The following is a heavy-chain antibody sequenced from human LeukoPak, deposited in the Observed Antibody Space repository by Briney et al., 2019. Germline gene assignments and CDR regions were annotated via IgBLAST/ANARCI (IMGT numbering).Heavy chain of an antibody. V-gene: IGHV1-3*04. J-gene: IGHJ4*02. CDR1: GYPFTSYP. CDR2: INTGNGDT. CDR3: ARNMAVAGTPGV. Sequence: ASVKVSCKASGYPFTSYPIHWVRQAPGQRLEWMGWINTGNGDTKYSQQFQGRVTVTRDTSASTAYMEVSSLRSEDTAVYYCARNMAVAGTPGVWGQGTLVTVSS. D-gene: IGHD6-19*01.